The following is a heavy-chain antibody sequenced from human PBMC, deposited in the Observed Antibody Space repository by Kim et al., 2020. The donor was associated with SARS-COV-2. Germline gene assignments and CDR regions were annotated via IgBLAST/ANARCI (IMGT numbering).Heavy chain of an antibody. V-gene: IGHV1-3*04. D-gene: IGHD2-8*01. J-gene: IGHJ4*02. CDR3: ARLIGPTTNFDY. CDR2: INIGNGDA. CDR1: GYTFIASG. Sequence: ASVKVSCKTYGYTFIASGMHWVRQAPGQRFEWMGWINIGNGDATYSQKFQDRVTISTDTSAGTAYMELSSLRSEDTAVYYCARLIGPTTNFDYWGQGTLVTVSS.